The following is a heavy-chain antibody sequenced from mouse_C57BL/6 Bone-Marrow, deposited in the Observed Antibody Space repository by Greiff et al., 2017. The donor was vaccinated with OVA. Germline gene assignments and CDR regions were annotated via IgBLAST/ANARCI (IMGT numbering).Heavy chain of an antibody. CDR1: GFTFSDYY. V-gene: IGHV5-12*01. CDR3: ARHNGYDEDYFDY. Sequence: EVKVEESGGGLVQPGGSLKLSCAASGFTFSDYYMYWVRQTPEKRLEWVAYISNGGGSTYYPDTVKGRFTISRDNAKNTLYLQMSRLKSEDTAMYYCARHNGYDEDYFDYWVQGTTLTVSS. CDR2: ISNGGGST. D-gene: IGHD2-2*01. J-gene: IGHJ2*01.